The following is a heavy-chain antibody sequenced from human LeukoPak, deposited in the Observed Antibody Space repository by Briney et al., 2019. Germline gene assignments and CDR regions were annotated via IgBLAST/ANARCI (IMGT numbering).Heavy chain of an antibody. CDR1: GFSFSSYW. J-gene: IGHJ4*02. CDR2: INSDGSIT. CDR3: ARGGDYGDFGY. D-gene: IGHD4-17*01. Sequence: GGSLRLSCAASGFSFSSYWVHWVRQAPGKGLVWVSRINSDGSITSYADSVKGRFTISRDNAKNTLYLQMNSLRADDTAVYYCARGGDYGDFGYWGQGTLVTVSS. V-gene: IGHV3-74*01.